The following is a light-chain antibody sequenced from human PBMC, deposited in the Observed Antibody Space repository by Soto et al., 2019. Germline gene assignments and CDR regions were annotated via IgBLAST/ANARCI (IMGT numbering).Light chain of an antibody. CDR3: QQYNDWPPLT. Sequence: VMTQSPATLSVSPGERAALSCRASQSVSSNLAWYQQKPGQAPRLLIYGTSTRATGVPARFSGSGSGTEFTLTISNLQSEDFAVYYCQQYNDWPPLTFGGGTKVDIK. J-gene: IGKJ4*01. CDR1: QSVSSN. CDR2: GTS. V-gene: IGKV3-15*01.